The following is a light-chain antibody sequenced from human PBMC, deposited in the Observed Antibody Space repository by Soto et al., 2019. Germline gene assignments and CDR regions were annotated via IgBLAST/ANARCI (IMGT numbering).Light chain of an antibody. CDR2: GAS. CDR3: QQHNNWPPWT. CDR1: QSVSSN. V-gene: IGKV3-15*01. J-gene: IGKJ1*01. Sequence: IVMTQSPATLSVSPGERATLSCRASQSVSSNLAWYQQKPGQAPRLLIYGASTRATGIPARFSGSGSGTEFTLTISGLQSEDFAVYYCQQHNNWPPWTFGQGTKVDIK.